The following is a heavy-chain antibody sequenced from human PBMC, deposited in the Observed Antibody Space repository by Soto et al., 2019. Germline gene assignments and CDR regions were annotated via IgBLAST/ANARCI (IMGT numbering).Heavy chain of an antibody. CDR1: GGSISSGGYS. J-gene: IGHJ4*02. V-gene: IGHV4-30-2*01. CDR3: ARGCSGGSCYSPFFDY. CDR2: IYHSGST. Sequence: QLQLQESGSGLVKPSQTLSLTCAVSGGSISSGGYSWSWIRQPPGKGLEWIGYIYHSGSTYYNPSRKSRVPRSVDRSKNQSSLKLGSVTAADTAVYYCARGCSGGSCYSPFFDYWGQGTLVTVSS. D-gene: IGHD2-15*01.